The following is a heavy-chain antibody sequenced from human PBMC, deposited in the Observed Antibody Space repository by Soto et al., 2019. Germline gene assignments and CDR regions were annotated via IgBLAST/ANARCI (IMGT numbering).Heavy chain of an antibody. CDR1: GGTFSSYA. J-gene: IGHJ6*02. Sequence: SVKVSCKASGGTFSSYAISWVRQAPGQGLEWMGGIIPIFGTANYAQKFQGRVTITADESTSTAYMELSSLRSEDTAVYYCATSMTKVTIADYGMDVWGQGTKVTVSS. V-gene: IGHV1-69*13. CDR3: ATSMTKVTIADYGMDV. D-gene: IGHD4-17*01. CDR2: IIPIFGTA.